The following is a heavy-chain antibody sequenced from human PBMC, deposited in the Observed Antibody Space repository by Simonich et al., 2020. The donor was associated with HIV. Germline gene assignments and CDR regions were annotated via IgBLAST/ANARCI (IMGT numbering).Heavy chain of an antibody. J-gene: IGHJ4*02. D-gene: IGHD3-16*01. CDR1: GFTFSSYA. CDR2: ISYDGRNK. V-gene: IGHV3-30*07. CDR3: ASGGSISSVWADDY. Sequence: QVQLVESGGGVVQPGRSLRLACAASGFTFSSYAMHWVRQGPGKGLEWVAVISYDGRNKYYADSVQGRFTISSDNSKNTLYLQRNSLRAEDTAVYYCASGGSISSVWADDYWGQGTLVTVSS.